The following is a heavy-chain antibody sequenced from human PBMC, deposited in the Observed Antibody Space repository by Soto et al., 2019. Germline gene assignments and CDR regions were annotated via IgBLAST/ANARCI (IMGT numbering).Heavy chain of an antibody. CDR1: CYTFTSYG. J-gene: IGHJ4*02. Sequence: SVKVSCKASCYTFTSYGISLLRQAPGQGLELMGWISAYNGNTNYAQKLQGRVTMTTDTSTSTAYMELRSLRAEDTAVYYCANQGGVYDFWSGIDYWGQGTLVTVSS. CDR2: ISAYNGNT. CDR3: ANQGGVYDFWSGIDY. V-gene: IGHV1-18*04. D-gene: IGHD3-3*01.